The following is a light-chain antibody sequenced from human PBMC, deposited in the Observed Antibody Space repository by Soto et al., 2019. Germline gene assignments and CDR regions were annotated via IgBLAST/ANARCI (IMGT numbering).Light chain of an antibody. CDR3: QQYSNPPSYS. V-gene: IGKV3-20*01. CDR1: QSVSRSL. CDR2: SAS. Sequence: EIVLTQSPGTLSLSPGERATLSCRASQSVSRSLLAWYQQKPGQAPRLLIYSASTRATGIADRFSGSGSGTDFTLTNSRLEPEDFAVYYCQQYSNPPSYSFGQGTKLEIK. J-gene: IGKJ2*03.